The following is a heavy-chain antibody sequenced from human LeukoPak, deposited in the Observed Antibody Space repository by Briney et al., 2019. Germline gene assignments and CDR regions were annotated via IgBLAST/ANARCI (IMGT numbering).Heavy chain of an antibody. Sequence: PGGSLRLSCAASGFTFSSYSMNWVRQAPGKGLEWVSYISSSSSTIYYADSVKGRFTISRDNAKNSLFLQMNSLRAEDTAVYYCAKDPQLLWFGELFDYWGQGTLVTVSS. CDR1: GFTFSSYS. CDR3: AKDPQLLWFGELFDY. J-gene: IGHJ4*02. V-gene: IGHV3-48*04. D-gene: IGHD3-10*01. CDR2: ISSSSSTI.